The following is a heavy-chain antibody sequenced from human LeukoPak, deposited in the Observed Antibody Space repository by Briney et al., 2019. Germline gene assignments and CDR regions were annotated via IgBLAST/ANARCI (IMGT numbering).Heavy chain of an antibody. CDR1: GFTFSSYW. D-gene: IGHD4-17*01. CDR2: ISSSSSYI. V-gene: IGHV3-21*01. Sequence: GGSLRLSCAASGFTFSSYWMNWVRQAPGKGLEWVSSISSSSSYIYYADSVKGRFTISRDNAKNSLYLQMNSLRAEDTAVYYCARGINTVTFDYWGQGTLVTVSS. J-gene: IGHJ4*02. CDR3: ARGINTVTFDY.